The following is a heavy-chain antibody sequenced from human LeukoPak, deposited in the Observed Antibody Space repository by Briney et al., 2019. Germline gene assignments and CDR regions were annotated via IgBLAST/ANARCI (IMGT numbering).Heavy chain of an antibody. J-gene: IGHJ5*02. CDR2: IYYTGTS. CDR1: GGSALNYY. CDR3: VRDQKFSYFDP. V-gene: IGHV4-59*02. D-gene: IGHD1-26*01. Sequence: PSETLSLTCTVSGGSALNYYRSWIREPPGKGREWVGIIYYTGTSNSNPSLASRVSMSVDSSKNQFSLQLKSVTAADTAVYFCVRDQKFSYFDPWGQGTLVTVSS.